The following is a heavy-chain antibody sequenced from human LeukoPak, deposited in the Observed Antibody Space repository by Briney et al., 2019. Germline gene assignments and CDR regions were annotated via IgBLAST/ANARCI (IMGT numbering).Heavy chain of an antibody. V-gene: IGHV4-4*02. J-gene: IGHJ4*02. Sequence: SGTLSLTCAVSGGSISSNNWWGWVRQPPGKGLEWIGEIYHSGSPNYNPSLKSRVTISVDKSRNHFSLNLSSVTAADTAVYYCAXXNINXXHSCDYXGQXTXXXXSS. CDR3: AXXNINXXHSCDY. CDR2: IYHSGSP. D-gene: IGHD2-2*01. CDR1: GGSISSNNW.